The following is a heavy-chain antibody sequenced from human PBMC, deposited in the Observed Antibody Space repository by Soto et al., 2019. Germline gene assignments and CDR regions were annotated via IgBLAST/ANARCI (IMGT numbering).Heavy chain of an antibody. Sequence: QVQLVGSGGGVVQPGRSLRLSCAASGFTFSSYGMHWVRQAPGKGLEWVAVISYDGSNKYYADSVKGRFTISRDNSENTLYLQMDSLRAEDTAVYYCAKDHLPTTVTTPGFDPWGQGTLVTVSS. D-gene: IGHD4-17*01. V-gene: IGHV3-30*18. CDR2: ISYDGSNK. CDR1: GFTFSSYG. J-gene: IGHJ5*02. CDR3: AKDHLPTTVTTPGFDP.